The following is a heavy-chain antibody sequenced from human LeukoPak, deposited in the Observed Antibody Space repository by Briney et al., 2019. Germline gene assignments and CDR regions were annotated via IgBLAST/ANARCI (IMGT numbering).Heavy chain of an antibody. V-gene: IGHV3-30*18. CDR1: GFTFSSYG. D-gene: IGHD4-11*01. Sequence: GGSLRLSCAASGFTFSSYGMHWVRQAPGKGLEWVAVISYDGSNKYYADSVKGRFTISRNNSKNTLYLQMNSLRAEDTAVYYCAKDSYSKVDYYYYGMDVWGQGTTVTVS. J-gene: IGHJ6*02. CDR3: AKDSYSKVDYYYYGMDV. CDR2: ISYDGSNK.